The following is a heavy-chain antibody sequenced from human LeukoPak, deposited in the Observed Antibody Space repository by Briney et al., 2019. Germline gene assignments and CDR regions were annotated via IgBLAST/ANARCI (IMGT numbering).Heavy chain of an antibody. CDR1: GFTFSSYS. CDR2: ISSSSSYI. D-gene: IGHD3-22*01. V-gene: IGHV3-21*01. Sequence: GGSLRLSCAASGFTFSSYSMNWVRQAPGKGLEWVSSISSSSSYIYYADSVKGRFTISRDNAKNSLYLQMNSLRAEDTAVYYCAKNYYDSSGSLWDYYFDYWGQGTLVTVSS. CDR3: AKNYYDSSGSLWDYYFDY. J-gene: IGHJ4*02.